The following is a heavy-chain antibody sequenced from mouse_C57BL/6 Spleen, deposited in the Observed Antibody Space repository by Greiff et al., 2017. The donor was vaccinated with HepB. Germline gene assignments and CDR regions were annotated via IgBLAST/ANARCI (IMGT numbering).Heavy chain of an antibody. CDR2: ISYDGSN. D-gene: IGHD2-14*01. J-gene: IGHJ2*01. Sequence: ESGPGLVKPSQSLSLTCSVTGYSITSGYYWNWIRQFPGNKLEWMGYISYDGSNNYNPSLKNRISITRDTSKNQFFLKLNSVTTEDTATYYCARDSRYYFDYWGQGTTLTVSS. CDR3: ARDSRYYFDY. V-gene: IGHV3-6*01. CDR1: GYSITSGYY.